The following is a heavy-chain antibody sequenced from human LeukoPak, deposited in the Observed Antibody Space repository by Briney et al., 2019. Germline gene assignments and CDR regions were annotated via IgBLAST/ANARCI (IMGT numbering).Heavy chain of an antibody. CDR3: ARDRILDDFWSGYYMGGAFDI. V-gene: IGHV3-48*01. CDR1: GFTFSSYS. CDR2: ISSSSSTI. Sequence: GGALRLSCAPSGFTFSSYSMNWVRQAPGKGLEGVSYISSSSSTIYYADSVKGRFTISRDNAKNSLYLQMNSLSAEDTAVYYCARDRILDDFWSGYYMGGAFDIWGQGTMVTVSS. J-gene: IGHJ3*02. D-gene: IGHD3-3*01.